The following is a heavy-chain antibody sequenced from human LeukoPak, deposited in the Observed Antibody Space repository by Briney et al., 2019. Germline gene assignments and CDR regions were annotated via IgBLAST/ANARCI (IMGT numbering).Heavy chain of an antibody. CDR1: RFSFSSDT. J-gene: IGHJ3*02. Sequence: GGSLRLSCADSRFSFSSDTMSWVRQAPGKGLEWVSTINAAGGSTFYAASVKGRSTISRDNSKNTLYLQMSSLRAEDTAVYYCAKVDYYSVSSGSYAFDIWGQGTMVTVSP. CDR3: AKVDYYSVSSGSYAFDI. CDR2: INAAGGST. V-gene: IGHV3-23*01. D-gene: IGHD3-22*01.